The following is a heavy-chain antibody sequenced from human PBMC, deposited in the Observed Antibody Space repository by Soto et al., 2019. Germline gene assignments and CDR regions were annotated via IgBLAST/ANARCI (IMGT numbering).Heavy chain of an antibody. Sequence: EVQLVESGGGLVQPGGSLRLSCAASGFTFSSYWMSWVRQAPGKGLEWVANIKQDGSEKYYVDSVKGRFTISRDNAKNSLYMQMNSLRAEDTAVYYCAKEGIDRRWEYGMDVWGQGTTVIVSS. CDR1: GFTFSSYW. V-gene: IGHV3-7*03. J-gene: IGHJ6*02. CDR2: IKQDGSEK. D-gene: IGHD1-26*01. CDR3: AKEGIDRRWEYGMDV.